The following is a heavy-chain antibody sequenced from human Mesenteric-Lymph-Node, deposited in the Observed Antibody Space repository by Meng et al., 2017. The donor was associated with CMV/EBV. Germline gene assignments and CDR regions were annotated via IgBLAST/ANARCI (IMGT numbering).Heavy chain of an antibody. J-gene: IGHJ4*02. CDR1: GFTFSDYY. Sequence: GESLKISCAASGFTFSDYYMNWVRQAPGKGLEWVSSISSSSTIYYADSVKGRFTISRDNAKNSLYLQMNSLRAEDTAVYFCARDAGGTYYFEYWGQGTLVTVSS. CDR2: ISSSSTI. CDR3: ARDAGGTYYFEY. V-gene: IGHV3-69-1*01. D-gene: IGHD1-26*01.